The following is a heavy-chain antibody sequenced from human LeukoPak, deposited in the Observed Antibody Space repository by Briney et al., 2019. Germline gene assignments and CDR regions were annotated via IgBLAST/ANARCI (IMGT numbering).Heavy chain of an antibody. V-gene: IGHV3-74*01. CDR2: INSDGSIT. D-gene: IGHD3-22*01. Sequence: PGGSLRLSCAASGFTFSSHWMHSVRQAPGKGLLWVSRINSDGSITTYADSVKGRFTLSRDNAKNTLYLQMHSLRAEDTAVYYCAKDSSTMIVYMDVWGKGTTVTVSS. CDR3: AKDSSTMIVYMDV. CDR1: GFTFSSHW. J-gene: IGHJ6*03.